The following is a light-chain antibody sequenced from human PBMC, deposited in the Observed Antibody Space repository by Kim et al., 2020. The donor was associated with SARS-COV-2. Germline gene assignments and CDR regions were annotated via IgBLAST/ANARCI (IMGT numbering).Light chain of an antibody. Sequence: DIQMTQSPSSLSASVGDRVTITCRASQSIGHYLKWYQQKPGKAPKVLIYSTSSLQSAVPSRFSGSGSGTDFTLTISTLQPEDFATYYCQHSYSTPVTFGQGTKVDIK. CDR1: QSIGHY. CDR3: QHSYSTPVT. V-gene: IGKV1-39*01. CDR2: STS. J-gene: IGKJ1*01.